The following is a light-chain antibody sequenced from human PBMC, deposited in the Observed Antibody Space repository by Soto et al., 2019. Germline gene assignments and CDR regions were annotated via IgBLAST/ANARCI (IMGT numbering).Light chain of an antibody. CDR2: DAS. J-gene: IGKJ2*01. CDR1: QSVSNY. V-gene: IGKV3-11*01. CDR3: QHYGSSPPYT. Sequence: IVLTQSPATLSLSPGEGATLSCRASQSVSNYLAWYQQKPGQAPRLLLYDASNRATGIPDRFSGSGSGTDFTLTISWLEPEDFAVYYCQHYGSSPPYTFGQGTKLKIK.